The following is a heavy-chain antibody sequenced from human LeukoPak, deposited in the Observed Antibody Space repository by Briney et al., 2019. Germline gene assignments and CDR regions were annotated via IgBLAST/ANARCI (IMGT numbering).Heavy chain of an antibody. CDR2: IKSDGNIT. J-gene: IGHJ4*02. D-gene: IGHD3-3*01. CDR1: GFMFRNYW. Sequence: SGGSLRLSCAASGFMFRNYWMAWVRQAPGKGLVWVSQIKSDGNITNYADSVKGRFTISRDNAKNTLFLQMNSLRAEDTAVYYCGRSGDFWSGSGVAYWGQGTLVTVSS. V-gene: IGHV3-74*01. CDR3: GRSGDFWSGSGVAY.